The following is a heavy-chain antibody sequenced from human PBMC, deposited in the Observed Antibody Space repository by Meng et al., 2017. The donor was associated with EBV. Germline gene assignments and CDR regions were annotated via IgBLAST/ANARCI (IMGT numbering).Heavy chain of an antibody. CDR3: ARGDYTNYPRWFDP. CDR1: GGSVNNESYY. Sequence: QVQLQESGPELVKPSGXLSLTCXVSGGSVNNESYYWGWIRQPPGKGLEYIGYIYYTGSTNYNSSLKSRVTISLDKSKNQFSLKLTSLTAADTAIYYCARGDYTNYPRWFDPGGQGTLVTVSS. CDR2: IYYTGST. V-gene: IGHV4-61*01. J-gene: IGHJ5*02. D-gene: IGHD4-11*01.